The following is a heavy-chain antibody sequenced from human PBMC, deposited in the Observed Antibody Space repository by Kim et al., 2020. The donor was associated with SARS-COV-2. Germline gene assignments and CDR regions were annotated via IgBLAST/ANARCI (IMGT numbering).Heavy chain of an antibody. J-gene: IGHJ2*01. CDR2: IYYSGST. V-gene: IGHV4-31*03. CDR3: ATLVGGLGQSGRYFDI. Sequence: SETLSLTCTVSGGSISSGGYYWSWIRQHPGKGLEWIGYIYYSGSTYYNPSLKSRINISVDTSKNRFSLKLNSVTAADTAVYYCATLVGGLGQSGRYFDIWGRGTLVTVSS. CDR1: GGSISSGGYY. D-gene: IGHD6-6*01.